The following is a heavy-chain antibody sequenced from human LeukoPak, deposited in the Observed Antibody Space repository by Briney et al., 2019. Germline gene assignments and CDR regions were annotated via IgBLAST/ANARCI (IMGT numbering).Heavy chain of an antibody. V-gene: IGHV1-2*02. D-gene: IGHD4-17*01. J-gene: IGHJ4*02. CDR1: GYTFTGYH. CDR3: ARGATVTTGLYYFDY. Sequence: EASVKVSCKASGYTFTGYHMHWVRQAPGQGLEWMGWINPNSGGTNYAQKFQGRVTMTRDTSISTAYMELSRLRSDDTAVYYCARGATVTTGLYYFDYWGQGTLVTVSS. CDR2: INPNSGGT.